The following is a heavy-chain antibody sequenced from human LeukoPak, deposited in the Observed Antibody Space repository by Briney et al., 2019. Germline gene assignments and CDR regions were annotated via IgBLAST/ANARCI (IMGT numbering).Heavy chain of an antibody. CDR1: GDSISSSNW. CDR2: IYHSGST. J-gene: IGHJ4*02. D-gene: IGHD4-17*01. Sequence: PSETLSLTCAVSGDSISSSNWWSWVRQPPTQGLEWIGEIYHSGSTNYNPSLESRVTISVDKSKNQFSLKLSSVTAADTAVYYCARGSMTTVTYFDYWGQGTLVTVSS. V-gene: IGHV4-4*02. CDR3: ARGSMTTVTYFDY.